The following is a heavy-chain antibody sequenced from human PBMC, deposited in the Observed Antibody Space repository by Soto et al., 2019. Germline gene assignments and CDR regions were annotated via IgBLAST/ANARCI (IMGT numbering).Heavy chain of an antibody. CDR3: ATDRLRYYDSSGYSYAFDI. V-gene: IGHV1-24*01. J-gene: IGHJ3*02. CDR1: GYTLTELS. CDR2: FDPEDGET. Sequence: ASVKVSCKVSGYTLTELSMHWLRQSPGKGLEWMGGFDPEDGETIYAQKFQGRVTMTEDTSTDTAYMELSSLRSEDTAVYYCATDRLRYYDSSGYSYAFDIWGQGTMVTVSS. D-gene: IGHD3-22*01.